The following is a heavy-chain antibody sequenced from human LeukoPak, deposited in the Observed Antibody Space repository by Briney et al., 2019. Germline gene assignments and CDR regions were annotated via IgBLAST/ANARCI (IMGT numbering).Heavy chain of an antibody. CDR2: IYTSGST. Sequence: SQTLSLTCTVSGGSISSGSYYWSWIRQPAGKGLEWIGRIYTSGSTNYNPSLKSRVTISVDTSKNQFSLKLSSVTAADTAVYYCARGLVGATYDAFDIWGQGTMVTVSS. D-gene: IGHD1-26*01. CDR1: GGSISSGSYY. V-gene: IGHV4-61*02. CDR3: ARGLVGATYDAFDI. J-gene: IGHJ3*02.